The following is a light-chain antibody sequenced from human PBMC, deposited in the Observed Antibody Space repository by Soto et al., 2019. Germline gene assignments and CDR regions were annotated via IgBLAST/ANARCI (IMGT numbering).Light chain of an antibody. Sequence: IVMTQSPATLSVSPGERATLSCRASETVSSNVAWVQQKPVQAPMLLIFGASTRATGIPPRFTGSGSGTDFTLTIDSLQSEDFAVYYCQQYYNWPPYTFGQGTKLEIK. CDR2: GAS. V-gene: IGKV3-15*01. CDR3: QQYYNWPPYT. J-gene: IGKJ2*01. CDR1: ETVSSN.